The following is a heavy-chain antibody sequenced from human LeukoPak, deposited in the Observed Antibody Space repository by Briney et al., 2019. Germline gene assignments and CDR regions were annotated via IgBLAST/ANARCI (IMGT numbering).Heavy chain of an antibody. J-gene: IGHJ4*02. CDR3: ATPPGTSGSYTDY. CDR2: VSTGSNYI. V-gene: IGHV3-21*04. D-gene: IGHD3-10*01. CDR1: GFTFSSYS. Sequence: GGSLRLSCTASGFTFSSYSLNWVRQAPGKGLEWVSSVSTGSNYIYYADSVKGRFTISRDNDKNSLYLQMNSLRVEDTAVYYCATPPGTSGSYTDYWGQGTLVTVSS.